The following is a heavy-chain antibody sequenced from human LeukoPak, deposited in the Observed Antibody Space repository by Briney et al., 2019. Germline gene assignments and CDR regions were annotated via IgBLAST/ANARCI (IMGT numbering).Heavy chain of an antibody. J-gene: IGHJ4*02. D-gene: IGHD3-3*01. V-gene: IGHV1-46*01. CDR1: GYTFTSKF. Sequence: ASVKVSRKASGYTFTSKFIHWVRQAPGQGLEWMGIVNPSAGSTNFPQKFQGRVTITRDTSTSTVYMELSNLRSEDTAVYYCAIWAGEANNNLWSGPFDHWGQGTLVTVSS. CDR2: VNPSAGST. CDR3: AIWAGEANNNLWSGPFDH.